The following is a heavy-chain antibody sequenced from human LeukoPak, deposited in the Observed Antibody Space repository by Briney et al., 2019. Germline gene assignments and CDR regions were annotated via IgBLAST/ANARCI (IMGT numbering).Heavy chain of an antibody. CDR3: ARGFDSSGWYGGY. Sequence: GRSLRLSCAASGFTFSSYGMHWVRQAPGKGLEWVAVIWYDGSNKYYADSVKGRFTISRDNSKNTLYLQMNSLRAEDTAVYYCARGFDSSGWYGGYWGQGTLVTVSS. D-gene: IGHD6-19*01. CDR1: GFTFSSYG. CDR2: IWYDGSNK. V-gene: IGHV3-33*01. J-gene: IGHJ4*02.